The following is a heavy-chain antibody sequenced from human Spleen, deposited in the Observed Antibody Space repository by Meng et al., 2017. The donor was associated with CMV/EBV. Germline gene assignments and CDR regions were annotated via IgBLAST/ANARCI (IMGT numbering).Heavy chain of an antibody. CDR3: ARGSLHTGYITMLRGRRSAFDV. J-gene: IGHJ3*01. V-gene: IGHV4-39*07. D-gene: IGHD3-10*01. CDR1: GGSISSSSYY. CDR2: IYYSGST. Sequence: SETLSLTCTVSGGSISSSSYYWGWIRQPPGKGLEWIGSIYYSGSTYYNPSLKSRVTISVDTSKNQFSLKLSSVTAADTAVYYCARGSLHTGYITMLRGRRSAFDVWGQGTMVTVSS.